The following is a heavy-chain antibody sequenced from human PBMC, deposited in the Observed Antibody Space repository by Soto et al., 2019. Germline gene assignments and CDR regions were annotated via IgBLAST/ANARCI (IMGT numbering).Heavy chain of an antibody. J-gene: IGHJ4*02. Sequence: SLRLSCSASGFTFSSYAMHWVREAPGKGLEYVSAISSNGGSTYYADSVKGRFTISRDNSKNTLYLQMSSLRAEDTAVYYCVKLAYCSSTSCSPFDYWGQGTLVTVSS. CDR2: ISSNGGST. D-gene: IGHD2-2*01. CDR1: GFTFSSYA. CDR3: VKLAYCSSTSCSPFDY. V-gene: IGHV3-64D*06.